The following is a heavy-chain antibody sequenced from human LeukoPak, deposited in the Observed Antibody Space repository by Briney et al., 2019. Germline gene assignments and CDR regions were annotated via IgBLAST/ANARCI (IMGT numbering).Heavy chain of an antibody. Sequence: ASVKVSCKASGGTFSSYAISWVRQAPGQGLKWMGWINPNSGGTNYAQKFQGRVTMTRDTSISTAYMELSRLRSDDTAVYYCARVYGIFYGSGSYFGLYGMDVWGQGTTVTVSS. V-gene: IGHV1-2*02. J-gene: IGHJ6*02. D-gene: IGHD3-10*01. CDR2: INPNSGGT. CDR1: GGTFSSYA. CDR3: ARVYGIFYGSGSYFGLYGMDV.